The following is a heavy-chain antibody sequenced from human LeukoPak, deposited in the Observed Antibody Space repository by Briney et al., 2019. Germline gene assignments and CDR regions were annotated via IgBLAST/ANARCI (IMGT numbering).Heavy chain of an antibody. Sequence: PSETLSLTCAVYGGSFSGYYWGWIRQPPGKGLEWIGSIYYSGSTYYNPSLKSRVTISVDTSKNQFSLKLSSVTAADTAVYYCARRPSPITSKSAFDIWGQGTMVTVSS. CDR2: IYYSGST. V-gene: IGHV4-39*01. J-gene: IGHJ3*02. D-gene: IGHD3-16*01. CDR3: ARRPSPITSKSAFDI. CDR1: GGSFSGYY.